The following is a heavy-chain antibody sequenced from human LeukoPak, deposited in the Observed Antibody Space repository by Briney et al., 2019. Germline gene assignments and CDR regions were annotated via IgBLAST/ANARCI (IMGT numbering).Heavy chain of an antibody. Sequence: PGGSLRLSCAASGFTFNNYGMHWVRQAPGKGLEWVAVISNDGSNKYYADSVKGRFTISRDNANNTLYLQMNSLRAEDTAVYYCAKGSARRWFWYFDYWGQGTLVTVSS. V-gene: IGHV3-33*05. D-gene: IGHD4-23*01. J-gene: IGHJ4*02. CDR2: ISNDGSNK. CDR3: AKGSARRWFWYFDY. CDR1: GFTFNNYG.